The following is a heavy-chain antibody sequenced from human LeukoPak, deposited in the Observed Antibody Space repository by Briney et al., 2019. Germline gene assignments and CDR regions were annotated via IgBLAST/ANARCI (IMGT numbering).Heavy chain of an antibody. CDR1: GFTFSSYA. D-gene: IGHD5-12*01. Sequence: TGGSLRLSCAASGFTFSSYAMSWVRQAPGKGLEWVSAISGSGGSTYYADSVKGRFTISRDNSKNTLYLQMNSLRAEDTAVYYCAKDPLGYSGYDYADYWGQGTLVTVSS. CDR3: AKDPLGYSGYDYADY. V-gene: IGHV3-23*01. CDR2: ISGSGGST. J-gene: IGHJ4*02.